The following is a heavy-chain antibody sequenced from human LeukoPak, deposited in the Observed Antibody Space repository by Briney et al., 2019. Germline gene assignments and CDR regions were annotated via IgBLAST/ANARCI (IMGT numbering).Heavy chain of an antibody. Sequence: PGGSLRLSCAASGFTFSSYSMNWVRQAPGKGLEWVSSISSSSSYIYYADSVKDRFAISRDNAKNSLYLQMNSLRAEDTAVYYCARVLLWFGDSPAGLDYWGQGTLVTVSS. CDR1: GFTFSSYS. CDR3: ARVLLWFGDSPAGLDY. V-gene: IGHV3-21*01. J-gene: IGHJ4*02. D-gene: IGHD3-10*01. CDR2: ISSSSSYI.